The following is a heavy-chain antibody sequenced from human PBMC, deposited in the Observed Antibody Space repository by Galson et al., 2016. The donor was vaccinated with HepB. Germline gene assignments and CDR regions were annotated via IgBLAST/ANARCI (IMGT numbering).Heavy chain of an antibody. CDR3: ARDPPRLSGYVYDY. CDR2: ISSSSNYI. J-gene: IGHJ4*02. Sequence: SLRLSCAASVFTYSSDSMSWVRQAPGQGLGWVSSISSSSNYIYYADSVKGRFTISRDNTKNSLYLQMNSLRVEDTAVYYCARDPPRLSGYVYDYWGQGTLVTVSS. D-gene: IGHD5-12*01. CDR1: VFTYSSDS. V-gene: IGHV3-21*01.